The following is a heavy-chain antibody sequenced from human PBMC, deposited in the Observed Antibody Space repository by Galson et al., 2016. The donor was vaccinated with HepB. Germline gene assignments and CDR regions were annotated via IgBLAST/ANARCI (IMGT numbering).Heavy chain of an antibody. V-gene: IGHV1-69*13. D-gene: IGHD2-2*01. CDR3: ARTGILVEPAAVHYYYCMDV. J-gene: IGHJ6*02. CDR1: GGTFSSYA. CDR2: IIPIFGTA. Sequence: SVKVSCKASGGTFSSYAISWVRQAPGQGLEWMGGIIPIFGTANYAQKFQGRVTITADESTSTAYMELISLRSEDTAVYYCARTGILVEPAAVHYYYCMDVWGQGTTVTVSS.